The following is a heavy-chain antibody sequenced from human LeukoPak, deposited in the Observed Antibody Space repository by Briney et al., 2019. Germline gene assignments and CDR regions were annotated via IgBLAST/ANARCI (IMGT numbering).Heavy chain of an antibody. J-gene: IGHJ3*02. CDR3: ARGRELYDYVWGSYRYSPLDAFDI. CDR2: IYYSGST. Sequence: SQTLSLTCTVSGGSISSGGYYWSWIRQRPGKGLEWIGYIYYSGSTYYNPSLKSRVTISVDTSKNQFSLKLSSVTAADTAVYYCARGRELYDYVWGSYRYSPLDAFDIWGQGTMVTVSS. CDR1: GGSISSGGYY. V-gene: IGHV4-31*03. D-gene: IGHD3-16*02.